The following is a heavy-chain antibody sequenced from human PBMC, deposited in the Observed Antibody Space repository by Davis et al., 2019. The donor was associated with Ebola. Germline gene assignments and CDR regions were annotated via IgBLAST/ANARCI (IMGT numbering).Heavy chain of an antibody. V-gene: IGHV3-53*01. Sequence: GGSLRLSCAASGFIVGDKYMSWVRQAPGKGLEWVSVIYRDSRTYYADSVKGRFIVSRDNSKNTLFLQMDSLRADDTAVYYCTRHVSGDFWYFDLWGRGTLVSVSS. D-gene: IGHD4-17*01. CDR2: IYRDSRT. CDR1: GFIVGDKY. J-gene: IGHJ2*01. CDR3: TRHVSGDFWYFDL.